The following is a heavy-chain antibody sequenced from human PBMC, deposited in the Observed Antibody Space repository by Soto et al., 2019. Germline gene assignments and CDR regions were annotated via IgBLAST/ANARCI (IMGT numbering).Heavy chain of an antibody. CDR3: ARVGGFGATTIDY. D-gene: IGHD3-10*01. V-gene: IGHV4-30-4*01. CDR2: IYYSGST. CDR1: GGSISSGDYY. J-gene: IGHJ4*02. Sequence: QVQLQESGPGLVKPSQTLSLTCTVSGGSISSGDYYWSWIRQPPGKGLEWIGYIYYSGSTYYNPSLRGRVTISVDTSKSQCSLKLSSVTAADTAVYYCARVGGFGATTIDYWGKGTLVTVSS.